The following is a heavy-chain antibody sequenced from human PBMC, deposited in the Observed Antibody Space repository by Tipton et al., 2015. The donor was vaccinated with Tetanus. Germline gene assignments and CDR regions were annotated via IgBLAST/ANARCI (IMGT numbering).Heavy chain of an antibody. V-gene: IGHV3-48*01. Sequence: SLRLSCAASGFTLRTYSMNWVRQAPGKGLEWISYISTTSNTIYYADSVKGRFTISRDNGKNLLYLQMSRLRREDTAVYYCARGPYHYGDYYFDYWGRGTLVTVSS. CDR2: ISTTSNTI. J-gene: IGHJ4*02. CDR1: GFTLRTYS. CDR3: ARGPYHYGDYYFDY. D-gene: IGHD4-17*01.